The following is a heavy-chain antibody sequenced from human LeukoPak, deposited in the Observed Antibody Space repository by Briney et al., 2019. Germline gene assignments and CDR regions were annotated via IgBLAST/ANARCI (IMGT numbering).Heavy chain of an antibody. CDR2: IYYSGSI. CDR1: GGSISNYY. J-gene: IGHJ4*02. CDR3: ARASIQLWYSFDY. V-gene: IGHV4-59*08. Sequence: SETLSLACTVAGGSISNYYWSSIRQPPGKGLEWIGYIYYSGSINYNPSLKSRVTISVDTSKNHFSLKLTSVTAADTAVYYCARASIQLWYSFDYWGQGTLVTVSS. D-gene: IGHD5-18*01.